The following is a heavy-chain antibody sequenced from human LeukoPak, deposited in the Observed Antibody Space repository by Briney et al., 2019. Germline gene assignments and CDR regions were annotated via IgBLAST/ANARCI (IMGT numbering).Heavy chain of an antibody. D-gene: IGHD3-22*01. V-gene: IGHV1-69*05. CDR1: GGTSSSYA. CDR2: IIPIFDTG. J-gene: IGHJ3*02. Sequence: GSSVKVSCKTSGGTSSSYAISWVRQAPGQGLEWMGGIIPIFDTGVYAQKFQDRVTISTDESTSTVYMELSSLRSEDTAVYYCASDLRSYYDSSGYQGALDIWGQGTMVTVSS. CDR3: ASDLRSYYDSSGYQGALDI.